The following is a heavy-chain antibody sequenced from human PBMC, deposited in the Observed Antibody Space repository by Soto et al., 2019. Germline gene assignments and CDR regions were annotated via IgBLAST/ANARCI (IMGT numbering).Heavy chain of an antibody. CDR2: ISGSGGST. CDR3: GKVPNWSGSYYIGVGFYYYYYMDV. J-gene: IGHJ6*03. Sequence: HPGGSLRLSCAASGFTFSSYAMSWVRQAPGKGLEWVSAISGSGGSTYYADSVKGRFTISRDNSKNTLYLQMNSLRAEDTAVYYCGKVPNWSGSYYIGVGFYYYYYMDVWGKGATVTVSS. CDR1: GFTFSSYA. V-gene: IGHV3-23*01. D-gene: IGHD3-10*01.